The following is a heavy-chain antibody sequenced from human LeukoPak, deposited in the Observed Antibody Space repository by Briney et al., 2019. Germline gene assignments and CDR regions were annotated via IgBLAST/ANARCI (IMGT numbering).Heavy chain of an antibody. J-gene: IGHJ5*02. V-gene: IGHV4-59*12. D-gene: IGHD2-15*01. CDR2: IYYSGST. Sequence: SETLSLTCTVSGGSISSYYWSWIRQPPGKGLEWIGYIYYSGSTNYNPSLKSRVTMSVDTSKNQFSLKLSSVTAADTAVYYCARAPTCSGGSCYSGWFDPWGQGTLVTVSS. CDR3: ARAPTCSGGSCYSGWFDP. CDR1: GGSISSYY.